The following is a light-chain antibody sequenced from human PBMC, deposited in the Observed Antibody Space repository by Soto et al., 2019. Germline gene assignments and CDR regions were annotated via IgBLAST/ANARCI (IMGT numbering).Light chain of an antibody. J-gene: IGKJ1*01. CDR2: GAS. CDR3: QQYGGSPRT. CDR1: QSVSTY. V-gene: IGKV3-20*01. Sequence: EIVMTQSRATLSVSPGERATLSCRASQSVSTYLAWYQQKRGQAPRLLIHGASNRATGIPDRFSGSGSGTDFTLTITRLEPEDFAVYYCQQYGGSPRTFGQGTKVE.